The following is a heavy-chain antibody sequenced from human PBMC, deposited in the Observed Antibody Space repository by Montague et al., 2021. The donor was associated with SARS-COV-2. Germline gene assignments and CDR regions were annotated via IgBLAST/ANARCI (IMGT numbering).Heavy chain of an antibody. Sequence: SAPLSLTCAVSDGSISSYYWSWIRQSAGKGLEWIGRIHTSGSTDYNPSLNSRVTMSVDTSKNQFSLKLSSVTAADTAVYYCASGKYYDFWSGYYSHDYVSGMDVWGQGTTVTVSS. CDR3: ASGKYYDFWSGYYSHDYVSGMDV. J-gene: IGHJ6*02. D-gene: IGHD3-3*01. V-gene: IGHV4-4*07. CDR2: IHTSGST. CDR1: DGSISSYY.